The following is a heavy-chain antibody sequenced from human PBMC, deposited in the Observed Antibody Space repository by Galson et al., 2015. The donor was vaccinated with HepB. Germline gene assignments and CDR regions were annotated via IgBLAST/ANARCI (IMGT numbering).Heavy chain of an antibody. D-gene: IGHD3-16*02. Sequence: SLRLSCAASGFTFSSYGMHWVRQAPGKGLEWVAVISYDGSVKFYVDSVKGQFTISRDNSKNTLYLQMNSLRVEDTAVYYCAQGSGLFGGVIAPSVYWGQGTLVTVSP. V-gene: IGHV3-30*18. CDR3: AQGSGLFGGVIAPSVY. CDR1: GFTFSSYG. CDR2: ISYDGSVK. J-gene: IGHJ4*02.